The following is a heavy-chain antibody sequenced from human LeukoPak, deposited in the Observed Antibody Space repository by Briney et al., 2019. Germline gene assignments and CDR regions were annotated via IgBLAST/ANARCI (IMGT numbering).Heavy chain of an antibody. CDR3: ARADPAEYFQH. V-gene: IGHV4-59*01. Sequence: SETLSLTCTVSGGSISSYYWSWIRQPPGKGLEWIGYFYYGGSTNYSPSLKSRATISVDTSKNRFSLKLSSVTAADTAVYYCARADPAEYFQHWGQGTLVSASS. CDR2: FYYGGST. J-gene: IGHJ1*01. CDR1: GGSISSYY.